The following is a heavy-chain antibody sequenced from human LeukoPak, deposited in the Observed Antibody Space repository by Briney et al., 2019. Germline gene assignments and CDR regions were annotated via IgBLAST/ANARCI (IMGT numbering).Heavy chain of an antibody. J-gene: IGHJ6*03. CDR3: AKNPGIAVAGFFDYYYYMDV. Sequence: PGGSLRLSCAASEFSVGSNYMTWVRQAPGKGLEWVSLIYSGGSTYYADSVKGRFTISRDNSKNTMYLQMNSLRAEDTAVYYCAKNPGIAVAGFFDYYYYMDVWGKGTTVTVSS. CDR2: IYSGGST. D-gene: IGHD6-19*01. V-gene: IGHV3-66*01. CDR1: EFSVGSNY.